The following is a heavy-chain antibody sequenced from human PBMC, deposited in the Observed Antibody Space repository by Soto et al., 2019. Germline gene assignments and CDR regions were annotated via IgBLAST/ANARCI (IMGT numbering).Heavy chain of an antibody. CDR1: GYTFTGYY. V-gene: IGHV1-2*04. CDR3: ATSIAAAGTRYGMDV. CDR2: INPNSGGT. Sequence: ASVKVSCKASGYTFTGYYMHWVRQAPGQGLEWMGWINPNSGGTNYAQKFQGWVTMTRDTSISTAYMELSRLRSDDTAVYYCATSIAAAGTRYGMDVWGQGTTVTVSS. J-gene: IGHJ6*02. D-gene: IGHD6-13*01.